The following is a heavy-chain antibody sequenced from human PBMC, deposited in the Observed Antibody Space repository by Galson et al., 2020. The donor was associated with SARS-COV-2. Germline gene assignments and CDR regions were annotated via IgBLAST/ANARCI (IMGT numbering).Heavy chain of an antibody. V-gene: IGHV4-59*01. J-gene: IGHJ4*02. CDR3: ARDRRDGYNYVEY. CDR2: ISWSGTT. D-gene: IGHD5-12*01. CDR1: GGSITTYY. Sequence: SENLSLTCSVSGGSITTYYWSWLRQPPGKGPEWIGYISWSGTTNYNPSLESRVTISVDTSKNQFSLKLTSVTAADTAVYYCARDRRDGYNYVEYWGQGTLVTVSS.